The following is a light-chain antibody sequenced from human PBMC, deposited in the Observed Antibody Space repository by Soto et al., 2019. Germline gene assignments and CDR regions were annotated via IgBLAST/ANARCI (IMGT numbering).Light chain of an antibody. CDR1: QSVSSSY. CDR3: QQYGSSSFT. Sequence: EIVLTQSPGTLSLSPGERATLSCRASQSVSSSYLAWYQQKPGQAPRLLIYGASSRATGIPVRFSGSGSGTDFTLTISRLEPEDFAVYYCQQYGSSSFTFGPCTKVDIK. CDR2: GAS. J-gene: IGKJ3*01. V-gene: IGKV3-20*01.